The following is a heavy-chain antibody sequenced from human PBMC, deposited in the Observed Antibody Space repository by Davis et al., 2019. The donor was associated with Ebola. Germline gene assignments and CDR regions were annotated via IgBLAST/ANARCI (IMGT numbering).Heavy chain of an antibody. CDR1: GDTFTNYW. CDR3: ARPHDSSGYLISY. D-gene: IGHD3-22*01. CDR2: IYPGDSAT. V-gene: IGHV5-51*01. Sequence: GGSLRLSCEGSGDTFTNYWIAWVRQMPGKGLEWMGIIYPGDSATRYSPSFLDQVTISVDKSISTAYLQWSSLKASDSGMYYCARPHDSSGYLISYWGQGTLVTVSS. J-gene: IGHJ4*02.